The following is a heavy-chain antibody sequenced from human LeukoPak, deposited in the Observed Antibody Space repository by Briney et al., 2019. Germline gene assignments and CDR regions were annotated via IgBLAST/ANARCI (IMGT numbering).Heavy chain of an antibody. J-gene: IGHJ4*02. V-gene: IGHV3-48*03. CDR2: ISSSGSTI. Sequence: GGSLRLSCAASGFTFSSYEMNWIRQAPGKGLEWVSYISSSGSTIYYADSVKGRFTISRDNAKNSLYLQMNSLRAEDTAVYYCARHVVAVGFDYWGQGTLVTVSS. D-gene: IGHD3-22*01. CDR3: ARHVVAVGFDY. CDR1: GFTFSSYE.